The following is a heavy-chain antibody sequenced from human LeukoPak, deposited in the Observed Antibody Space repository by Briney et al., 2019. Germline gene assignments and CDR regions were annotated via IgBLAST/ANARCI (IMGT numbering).Heavy chain of an antibody. CDR2: INQDGTEK. J-gene: IGHJ4*02. D-gene: IGHD3-22*01. V-gene: IGHV3-7*01. CDR3: ARHVVAVGFDY. Sequence: PGESLRLSCAASGFTFTTYWMSWVRQAPGKGLEWVANINQDGTEKFYVDSVKGRFTISRDNANNSLYLQMSSLRAEDTAVYYCARHVVAVGFDYWGQGTLVTVSS. CDR1: GFTFTTYW.